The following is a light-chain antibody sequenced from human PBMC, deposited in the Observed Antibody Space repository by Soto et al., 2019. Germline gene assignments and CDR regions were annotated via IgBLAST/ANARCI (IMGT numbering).Light chain of an antibody. CDR3: QQYGISPYT. CDR1: QSVSSDY. Sequence: EIVLTQSPGTLSLSPGERATLSCRASQSVSSDYLAWYQQKPGQAPRLHIYAASSRATGIPDRFSGSGSGTDFTLTISRLETEDFAVFYCQQYGISPYTFGQGTKLEIK. V-gene: IGKV3-20*01. J-gene: IGKJ2*01. CDR2: AAS.